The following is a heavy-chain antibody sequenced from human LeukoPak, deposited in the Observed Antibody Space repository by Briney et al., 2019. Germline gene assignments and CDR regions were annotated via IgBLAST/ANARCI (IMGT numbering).Heavy chain of an antibody. CDR3: AKDSPNYDFWSGYYTDDYYYYYGVDV. CDR2: ISGSGGST. D-gene: IGHD3-3*01. CDR1: GFTFSSYA. Sequence: GGSLRLSCAASGFTFSSYAMSWVRQAPGKWLEWVSAISGSGGSTYYADSVKGRFTISRDNSKNTLYLQMNSLRAEDTAVYYCAKDSPNYDFWSGYYTDDYYYYYGVDVWGQGTTVTVSS. J-gene: IGHJ6*02. V-gene: IGHV3-23*01.